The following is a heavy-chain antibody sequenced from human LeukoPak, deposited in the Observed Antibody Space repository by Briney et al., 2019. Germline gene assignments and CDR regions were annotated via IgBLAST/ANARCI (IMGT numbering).Heavy chain of an antibody. CDR1: GGSTSSSY. V-gene: IGHV4-4*07. CDR2: IYTSGSA. Sequence: PSETLSLTSTVSGGSTSSSYSGWIRQPAGEGLEWSGRIYTSGSANYNPSLTSRLTMSVDTSKNQFSLKLNSVAAADTAVYYRARGRMFRGGGSDFPFNWFDPWGQGTLVTVSS. CDR3: ARGRMFRGGGSDFPFNWFDP. J-gene: IGHJ5*02. D-gene: IGHD3-10*01.